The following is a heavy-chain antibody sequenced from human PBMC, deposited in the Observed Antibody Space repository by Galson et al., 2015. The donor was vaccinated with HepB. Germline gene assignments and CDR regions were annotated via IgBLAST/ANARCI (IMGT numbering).Heavy chain of an antibody. V-gene: IGHV4-31*03. J-gene: IGHJ5*02. CDR3: ARMVLTMAAGWFDP. CDR2: IYYSGST. Sequence: TLSLTCTVSGGSISSGGYYWSWIRQHPGKGLEWIGYIYYSGSTYYNPSLKSRVTISVDTSKNQFSLKLSSVTAADTAVYYCARMVLTMAAGWFDPWGQGTLVTVSS. CDR1: GGSISSGGYY. D-gene: IGHD3-10*01.